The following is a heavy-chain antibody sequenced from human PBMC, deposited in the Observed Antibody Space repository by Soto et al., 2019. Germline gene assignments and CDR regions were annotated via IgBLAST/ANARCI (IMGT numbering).Heavy chain of an antibody. CDR2: INPTSGGT. J-gene: IGHJ3*02. V-gene: IGHV1-2*02. Sequence: ASVKVSCKASGYTFTGYYLHWVRRAPGQGLEGMGWINPTSGGTNYAQKFQGRVTMTRDTSIRTAYMELSRLRSDDTAVYYCAGRIAAGGYAFDIWGQGTMVTVSS. CDR3: AGRIAAGGYAFDI. D-gene: IGHD6-13*01. CDR1: GYTFTGYY.